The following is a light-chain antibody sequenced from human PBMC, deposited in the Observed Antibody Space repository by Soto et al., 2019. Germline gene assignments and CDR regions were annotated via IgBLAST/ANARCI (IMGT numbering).Light chain of an antibody. CDR2: AVT. V-gene: IGLV2-14*01. J-gene: IGLJ2*01. CDR1: SSDVGGYNY. Sequence: QSVLTQPASVSGSPGQSITISCTGTSSDVGGYNYVSWYQQHPGKAPKLMIYAVTDRPSGVSSRFSGSKSGNTASLTISGLQAEDEADYYCSSYAVSTPLVIFGGGTKLTVL. CDR3: SSYAVSTPLVI.